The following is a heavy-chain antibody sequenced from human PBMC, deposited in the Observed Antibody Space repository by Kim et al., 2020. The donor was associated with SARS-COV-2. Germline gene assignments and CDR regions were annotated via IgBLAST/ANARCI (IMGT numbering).Heavy chain of an antibody. CDR3: ARDGRYDYVWGSYRYPHYYYGMDV. V-gene: IGHV4-59*13. CDR1: GGSISSYY. CDR2: IYYSGST. Sequence: SETLSLTCTVSGGSISSYYWSWIRQPPGKGLEWIGYIYYSGSTNYNPSLKSRVTISVDTSKNQFSLKLSSVTAADTAVYYCARDGRYDYVWGSYRYPHYYYGMDVWGQGTTVTVSS. D-gene: IGHD3-16*02. J-gene: IGHJ6*02.